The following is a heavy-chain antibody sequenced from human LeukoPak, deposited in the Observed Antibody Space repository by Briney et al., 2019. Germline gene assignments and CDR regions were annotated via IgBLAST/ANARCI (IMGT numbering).Heavy chain of an antibody. CDR2: IYYSGST. J-gene: IGHJ4*02. V-gene: IGHV4-39*07. CDR1: GGSISSSSCY. Sequence: SETLSLTCTVSGGSISSSSCYWGWIRQPPGKGLEWIGSIYYSGSTYYNPSLKSRVTISVDTSKNQFSLKLSSVTAADTAVYYCARNSGYDWAYFDYWGQGTLVTVSS. CDR3: ARNSGYDWAYFDY. D-gene: IGHD5-12*01.